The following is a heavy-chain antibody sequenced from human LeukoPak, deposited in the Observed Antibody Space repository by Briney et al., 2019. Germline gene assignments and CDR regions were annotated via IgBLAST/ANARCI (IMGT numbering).Heavy chain of an antibody. CDR1: GFTFSSYW. V-gene: IGHV3-7*03. CDR2: IKQDGSEK. CDR3: AKSMRAVAGTVFDY. D-gene: IGHD6-19*01. J-gene: IGHJ4*02. Sequence: PGGSLRLSCAASGFTFSSYWMSWVRQAPGKGLEWVANIKQDGSEKYYVDSVKGRFTISRDNAKNSLYLQMNSLRAEDTAVYYCAKSMRAVAGTVFDYWGQGTLVTVSS.